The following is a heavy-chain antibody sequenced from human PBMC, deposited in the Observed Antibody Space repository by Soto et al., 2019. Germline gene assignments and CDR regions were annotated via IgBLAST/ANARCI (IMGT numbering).Heavy chain of an antibody. CDR3: ARDGLRYFDWLPRNWFDP. CDR1: GFTFSDYY. J-gene: IGHJ5*02. Sequence: GGSLRLSCAASGFTFSDYYMSWIRQAPGKGLEWVSYISSSSSYTNYADSVKGRFTISRDNAKNSLYLQMNGLRAEDTAVYYCARDGLRYFDWLPRNWFDPWGQGTLVTVSS. V-gene: IGHV3-11*06. D-gene: IGHD3-9*01. CDR2: ISSSSSYT.